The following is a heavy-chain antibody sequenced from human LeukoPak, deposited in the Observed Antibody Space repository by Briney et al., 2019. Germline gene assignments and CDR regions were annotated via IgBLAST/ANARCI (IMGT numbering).Heavy chain of an antibody. CDR1: GFTVSSNY. J-gene: IGHJ5*02. D-gene: IGHD5-12*01. CDR2: IYSGGST. CDR3: AREERGYSGYAARGCFDP. V-gene: IGHV3-53*01. Sequence: GGSLRLSCAASGFTVSSNYMSWVRQAPGKGLEWVSVIYSGGSTYYADSVKGRFTISRDNSKNTLYLQMNSLRAEDTAVYYCAREERGYSGYAARGCFDPWGQGTLVTVSS.